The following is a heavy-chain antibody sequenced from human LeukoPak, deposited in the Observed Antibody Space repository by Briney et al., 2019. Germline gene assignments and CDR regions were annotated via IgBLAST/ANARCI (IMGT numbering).Heavy chain of an antibody. D-gene: IGHD6-6*01. Sequence: SETLSLTCTVSGGSLTNYYWTWLWQPPGKGLEWIGYIYYSGSTYYNPSLKSRVTISVDTSKNQFSLKLSSVTAADTAVYYCARAYSSSSPRFDYWGQGTLVTVSS. CDR3: ARAYSSSSPRFDY. CDR1: GGSLTNYY. CDR2: IYYSGST. J-gene: IGHJ4*02. V-gene: IGHV4-59*12.